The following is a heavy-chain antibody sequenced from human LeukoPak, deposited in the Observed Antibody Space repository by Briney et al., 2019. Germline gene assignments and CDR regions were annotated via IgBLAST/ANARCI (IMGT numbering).Heavy chain of an antibody. CDR1: GFTLNSYW. CDR2: IWYDGSNK. D-gene: IGHD2-8*01. Sequence: GGPLTLFCAASGFTLNSYWVHWVRQAPGKGLEWVAVIWYDGSNKYYADSVKSRFTISRDNSKNTLYLQMNSLRAEDSAVYYCAKDGVLDYWGQGTLVTVSS. J-gene: IGHJ4*02. V-gene: IGHV3-30*02. CDR3: AKDGVLDY.